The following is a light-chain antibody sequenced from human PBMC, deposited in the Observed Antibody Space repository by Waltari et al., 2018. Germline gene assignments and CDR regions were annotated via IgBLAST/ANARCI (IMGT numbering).Light chain of an antibody. CDR3: SSYTGSNTLRV. J-gene: IGLJ3*02. CDR1: SSDVGDYNY. V-gene: IGLV2-14*01. CDR2: DVT. Sequence: QSALTQPASVSGSPGQSITISCTGTSSDVGDYNYVSWYQQHPGKAPKLMIYDVTKRPSGVSTRFSGSKSGNTASLTISGLQAEDEADYYCSSYTGSNTLRVFGGGTKLTVL.